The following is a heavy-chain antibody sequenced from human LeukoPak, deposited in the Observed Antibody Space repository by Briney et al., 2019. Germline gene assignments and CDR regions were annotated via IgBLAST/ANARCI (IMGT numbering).Heavy chain of an antibody. Sequence: PVKVSCKASGGTSSSYAISWVPQAPGQGLEWMGGIIPIFGTANYAQKFQGRVTITTDESTSTAYMELSSLRCEDTAVYYCATVPEGVPDAFDIWGQGTMVTVSS. J-gene: IGHJ3*02. CDR3: ATVPEGVPDAFDI. CDR2: IIPIFGTA. CDR1: GGTSSSYA. V-gene: IGHV1-69*05. D-gene: IGHD3-16*01.